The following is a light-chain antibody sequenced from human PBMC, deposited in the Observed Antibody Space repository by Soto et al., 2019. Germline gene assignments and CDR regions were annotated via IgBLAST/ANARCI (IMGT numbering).Light chain of an antibody. CDR1: QTVSSNY. Sequence: EIVLTQSPGTLSLSPGERATLFCRASQTVSSNYLAWYQQKPGQAPRLLIYGASSRATGIPDRFSGSGSGTDFTLTITRLEPEDFVMYYCHQYGTSPLTFGGGTKVEIK. V-gene: IGKV3-20*01. J-gene: IGKJ4*01. CDR3: HQYGTSPLT. CDR2: GAS.